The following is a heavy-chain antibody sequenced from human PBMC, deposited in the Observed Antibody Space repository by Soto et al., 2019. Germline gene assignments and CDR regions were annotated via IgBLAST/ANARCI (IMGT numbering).Heavy chain of an antibody. Sequence: SETLSLTCTVSGDSISGYYWSWVRQSPGKGLEWIGYPYHSGSTSYTTSLKSRVTISLDTSKNQFYLKVSSVTAADTAVYYCARGRATMVVDYWGQGTLVTVSS. CDR2: PYHSGST. CDR1: GDSISGYY. V-gene: IGHV4-59*01. J-gene: IGHJ4*02. D-gene: IGHD3-10*01. CDR3: ARGRATMVVDY.